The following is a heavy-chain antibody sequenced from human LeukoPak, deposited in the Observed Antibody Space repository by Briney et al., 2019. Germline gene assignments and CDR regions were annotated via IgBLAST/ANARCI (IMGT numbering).Heavy chain of an antibody. V-gene: IGHV3-48*02. D-gene: IGHD4-23*01. CDR1: GFIFSTSN. J-gene: IGHJ5*02. CDR3: ARDTGGGNSAWFGP. Sequence: GGSLRLSCAVHGFIFSTSNMNWVRQAPGKGLEWVSYIDTSSTTVCYADSVKGRFTISRDNAKNSLYLQMNSLRDEDTAVYYCARDTGGGNSAWFGPWGQGTLVIVSS. CDR2: IDTSSTTV.